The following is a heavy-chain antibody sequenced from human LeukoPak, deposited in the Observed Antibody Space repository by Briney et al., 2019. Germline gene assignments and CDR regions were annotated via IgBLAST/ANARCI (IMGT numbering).Heavy chain of an antibody. V-gene: IGHV1-69*04. CDR1: GGTFSSYA. CDR3: AVSSEYYYDSSGYTFDY. Sequence: SVKVSCKASGGTFSSYAISWVRQAPGQGLEWMGRIIPILGIANYAQKFQGRVTITADKSTSTAYMELSSLRSEDTAVYYCAVSSEYYYDSSGYTFDYWGQGTLDTVSS. CDR2: IIPILGIA. J-gene: IGHJ4*02. D-gene: IGHD3-22*01.